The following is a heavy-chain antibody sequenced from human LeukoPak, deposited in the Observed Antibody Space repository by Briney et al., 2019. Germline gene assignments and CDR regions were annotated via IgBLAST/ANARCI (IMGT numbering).Heavy chain of an antibody. CDR2: ISSSSSTI. J-gene: IGHJ6*03. CDR1: GFTFSSYS. Sequence: GGSLRLSCAASGFTFSSYSMNWVRQAPGKGLEWVSYISSSSSTIYYADSVKGRFTISRDNSKNSLYLQMNSLRTEDTALYYCAKGYGSGSYGVSYYYMDVWGKGTTVTVSS. V-gene: IGHV3-48*04. D-gene: IGHD1-26*01. CDR3: AKGYGSGSYGVSYYYMDV.